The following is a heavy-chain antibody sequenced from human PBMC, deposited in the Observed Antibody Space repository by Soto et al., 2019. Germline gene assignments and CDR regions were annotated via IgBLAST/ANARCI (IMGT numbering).Heavy chain of an antibody. CDR3: ARGTTLAIYDYGMDV. Sequence: SLRLSCAASGFTFSSYGMHWVRQAPGKGLEWVAVISNDGSNYYYADSVRGRFTISRDNTKNTLFLQMSSLRGEDSGVYYCARGTTLAIYDYGMDVWGQGTTVTVSS. D-gene: IGHD1-7*01. CDR1: GFTFSSYG. V-gene: IGHV3-30*19. J-gene: IGHJ6*02. CDR2: ISNDGSNY.